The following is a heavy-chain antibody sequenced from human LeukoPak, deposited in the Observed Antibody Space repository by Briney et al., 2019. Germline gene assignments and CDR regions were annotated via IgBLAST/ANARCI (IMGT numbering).Heavy chain of an antibody. CDR3: ARDGSTVVTPDYYMDV. CDR1: GFTFSSYA. CDR2: IKQDGSEK. D-gene: IGHD4-23*01. J-gene: IGHJ6*03. V-gene: IGHV3-7*01. Sequence: PGGSLRLSCAASGFTFSSYAMSWVRQAPGKGLEWVANIKQDGSEKYYVDSVKGRFTISRDNTKNSLYLQMNSLRAEDTAVYYCARDGSTVVTPDYYMDVWGKGTTVTVSS.